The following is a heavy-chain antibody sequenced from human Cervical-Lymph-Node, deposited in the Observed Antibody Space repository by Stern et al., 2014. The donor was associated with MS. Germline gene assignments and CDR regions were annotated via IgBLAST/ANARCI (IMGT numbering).Heavy chain of an antibody. Sequence: EVQLVESGGTLVQPGGSLRLSCAASGFPLEMYSMDWIRQAPGKGPEWLSSISSDSKIIYYSASVRGRFTISRYNAKNSLSLYMNRLRAEDTAVYYCSRGFLENSFDVWGQGTMVTVSS. CDR1: GFPLEMYS. CDR2: ISSDSKII. V-gene: IGHV3-48*01. D-gene: IGHD2/OR15-2a*01. CDR3: SRGFLENSFDV. J-gene: IGHJ3*01.